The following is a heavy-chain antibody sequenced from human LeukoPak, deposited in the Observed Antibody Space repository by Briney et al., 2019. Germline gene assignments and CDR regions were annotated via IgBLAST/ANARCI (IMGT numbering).Heavy chain of an antibody. CDR3: ARLSHSSGWHSQGFDP. J-gene: IGHJ5*02. V-gene: IGHV4-39*01. D-gene: IGHD6-19*01. Sequence: SETLSLTCTVSGGSISSSSYYWGWIRQPPGKGLEWIGSIYYSGSTYYNPSLKSRVTISVDTSKNQFSLKLSSVTAADTAVYYCARLSHSSGWHSQGFDPWGQGTLVTVSS. CDR2: IYYSGST. CDR1: GGSISSSSYY.